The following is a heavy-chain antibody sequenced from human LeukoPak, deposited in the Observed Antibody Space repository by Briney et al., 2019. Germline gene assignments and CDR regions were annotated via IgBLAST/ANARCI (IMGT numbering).Heavy chain of an antibody. CDR3: TRRKGSTRAGTIWFDP. J-gene: IGHJ5*02. Sequence: GGSLRLSCTASGFTFGDYAMSWFRQAPGKGLEWVGFIRSKAYGGTTEYAASVKGRFTISRDDSKSIAYLQMNSLKTEDTAVYYCTRRKGSTRAGTIWFDPWGQGTLVTVSS. CDR1: GFTFGDYA. D-gene: IGHD6-13*01. V-gene: IGHV3-49*03. CDR2: IRSKAYGGTT.